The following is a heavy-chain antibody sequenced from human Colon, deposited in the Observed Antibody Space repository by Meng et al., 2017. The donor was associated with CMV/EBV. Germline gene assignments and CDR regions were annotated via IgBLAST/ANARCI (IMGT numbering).Heavy chain of an antibody. V-gene: IGHV3-7*01. Sequence: GGSLRLSCAASGFTFSNYWMTWVRQAPGKGLEWVANIKQDGSEKYYVDSVKGRFTVSRDIAKNSLYLQMNSLRAEDTAVYYCARIHYDSWSGYYRDQWGQGTLVTVSS. CDR3: ARIHYDSWSGYYRDQ. CDR1: GFTFSNYW. CDR2: IKQDGSEK. J-gene: IGHJ5*02. D-gene: IGHD3-3*01.